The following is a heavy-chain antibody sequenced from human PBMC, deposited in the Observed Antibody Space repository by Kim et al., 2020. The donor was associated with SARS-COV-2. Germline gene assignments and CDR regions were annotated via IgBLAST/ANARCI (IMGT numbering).Heavy chain of an antibody. CDR1: GGSISSSSYY. CDR2: IYYSGST. J-gene: IGHJ4*02. V-gene: IGHV4-39*01. D-gene: IGHD6-13*01. CDR3: ARHVAEGEAAGAILFDY. Sequence: SETLSLTCTVSGGSISSSSYYWGWIRQPPGKGLEWIGSIYYSGSTYYNPSLKSRVTISVDTSKNQFSLKLSSVTAADTAVYYCARHVAEGEAAGAILFDYWGQGTLVTVSS.